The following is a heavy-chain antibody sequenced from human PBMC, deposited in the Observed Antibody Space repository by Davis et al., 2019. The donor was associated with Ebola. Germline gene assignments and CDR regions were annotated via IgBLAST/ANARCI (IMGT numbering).Heavy chain of an antibody. Sequence: GGSLRLSCAASGFTFSSYSMNWVRQAPGKGLEWVAVISYDGSNKYYADSMKGRFTISRDNSKNTLYLQMNSLRAEDTAVYYCARGVEYQLLYGDWFDPWGQGTLVTVSS. CDR3: ARGVEYQLLYGDWFDP. V-gene: IGHV3-30*03. CDR1: GFTFSSYS. CDR2: ISYDGSNK. J-gene: IGHJ5*02. D-gene: IGHD2-2*02.